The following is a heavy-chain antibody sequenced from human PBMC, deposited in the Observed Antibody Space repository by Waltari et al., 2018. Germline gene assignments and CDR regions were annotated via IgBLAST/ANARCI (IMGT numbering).Heavy chain of an antibody. CDR2: INPSVST. Sequence: QVQLQQCGAGLLNPSETLSPTCAAYVGSSSGYYWSWIRQPPGKGLEWIGEINPSVSTNYNPSLKSRVTISVDTAKNQFSLKLSSLTAADTAVYYCARAPIVVIMQGGFDPWGQGTLVTVSS. J-gene: IGHJ5*02. CDR1: VGSSSGYY. D-gene: IGHD3-22*01. CDR3: ARAPIVVIMQGGFDP. V-gene: IGHV4-34*01.